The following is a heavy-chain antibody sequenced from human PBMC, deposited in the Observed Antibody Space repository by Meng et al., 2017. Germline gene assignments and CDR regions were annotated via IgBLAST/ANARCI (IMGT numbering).Heavy chain of an antibody. J-gene: IGHJ4*02. CDR3: ARERISSGWYRRDGSEIDY. D-gene: IGHD6-19*01. Sequence: ASVKVSCKASGYTFTGYYMHWVRQAPGQGLEWMGWINPNSGGTNYAQKFQGRVTMTRDTSISTAYMELSSLRSDDTAVYYCARERISSGWYRRDGSEIDYWGQGTLVTVSS. V-gene: IGHV1-2*02. CDR1: GYTFTGYY. CDR2: INPNSGGT.